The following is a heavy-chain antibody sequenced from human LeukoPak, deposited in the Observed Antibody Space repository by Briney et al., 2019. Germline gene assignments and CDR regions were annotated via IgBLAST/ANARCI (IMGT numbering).Heavy chain of an antibody. CDR3: AREYLASYLIY. D-gene: IGHD3-16*02. CDR2: TFYRSKWYY. J-gene: IGHJ4*02. Sequence: SQTLSLTCAISGDSVSSNSAAWTWIRQSPSRGLEWLGRTFYRSKWYYDYAVSVKSRITINPDTSKNQFSLQLHSVTPEDTAVYYCAREYLASYLIYWGQGTLVTVSS. CDR1: GDSVSSNSAA. V-gene: IGHV6-1*01.